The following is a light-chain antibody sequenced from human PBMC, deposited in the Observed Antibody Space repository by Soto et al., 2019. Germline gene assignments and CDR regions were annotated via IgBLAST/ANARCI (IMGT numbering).Light chain of an antibody. CDR3: QQYMNSAT. Sequence: DIQMTQSPSTLSASVGDRVTFTCRASQSISNWLAWYQQKPGKAPKLLIYDASSLQSEVPSRFSGSGSGTEFTLNISTLQPDDFPTYYCQQYMNSATFGQLTKVDIK. J-gene: IGKJ1*01. V-gene: IGKV1-5*01. CDR2: DAS. CDR1: QSISNW.